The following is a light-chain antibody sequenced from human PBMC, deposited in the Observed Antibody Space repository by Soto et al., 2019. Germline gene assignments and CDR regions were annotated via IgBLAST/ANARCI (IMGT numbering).Light chain of an antibody. CDR2: GAS. CDR1: QSVSSN. CDR3: RQYNNWPSFT. J-gene: IGKJ3*01. V-gene: IGKV3-15*01. Sequence: EIVMTQSPAALSVSPGERATLSCRASQSVSSNLAWYQQKPGQAPRLLIYGASTRATGIPVRISGSGSGTKFTLTISSLQSEDFAVYYCRQYNNWPSFTFGPGTKVDIK.